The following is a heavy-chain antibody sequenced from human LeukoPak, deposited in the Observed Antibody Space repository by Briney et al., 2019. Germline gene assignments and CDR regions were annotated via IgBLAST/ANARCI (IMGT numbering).Heavy chain of an antibody. Sequence: PGGFLRLSCAASGFTFSSYGMHWVRQAPGKGLEWVAVISYDGSNKYYADSVKGRFTISRDNSKNTLYLQMNSLRAEDTAVYYCAKEQIQLIPDYWGQGTLVTVSS. CDR1: GFTFSSYG. CDR2: ISYDGSNK. CDR3: AKEQIQLIPDY. D-gene: IGHD5-18*01. J-gene: IGHJ4*02. V-gene: IGHV3-30*18.